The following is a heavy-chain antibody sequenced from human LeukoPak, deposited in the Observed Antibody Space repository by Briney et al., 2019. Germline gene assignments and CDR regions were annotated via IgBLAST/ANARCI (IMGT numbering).Heavy chain of an antibody. CDR2: IKQDGSEK. CDR3: ARADNWNGRYYFDY. D-gene: IGHD1-20*01. Sequence: GGSLRLSCAASGFTFSSYWMSWVRQAPGKGLEWVANIKQDGSEKYYVDSVKGRFTISRDNAKNSLYLQMNSLRAEDTAVYYCARADNWNGRYYFDYWGQGTLVTVSS. V-gene: IGHV3-7*01. CDR1: GFTFSSYW. J-gene: IGHJ4*02.